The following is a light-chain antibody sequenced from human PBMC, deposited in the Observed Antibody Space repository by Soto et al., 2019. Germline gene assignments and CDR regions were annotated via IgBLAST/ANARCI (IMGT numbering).Light chain of an antibody. CDR2: GAS. CDR1: QSVANNY. J-gene: IGKJ2*01. Sequence: EIVLTQSPGTLSLSPGERATLSCRASQSVANNYLAWYQQKPGQAPRLLISGASIRATGVPYRFSGSGSGTYFTLPITRLEPEDFAVYYCQQYGTSPLMFTFGQGPNLGVK. V-gene: IGKV3-20*01. CDR3: QQYGTSPLMFT.